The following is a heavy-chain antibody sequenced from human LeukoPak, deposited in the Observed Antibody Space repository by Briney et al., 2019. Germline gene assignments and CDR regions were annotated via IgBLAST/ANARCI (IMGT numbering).Heavy chain of an antibody. V-gene: IGHV3-23*01. CDR2: ISGSGGST. D-gene: IGHD3-16*01. CDR1: GFTFDDYA. J-gene: IGHJ4*02. CDR3: AKDPHPLGELFPYYFDY. Sequence: GGSLRLSCAASGFTFDDYAMHWVRQAPGKGLEWVSAISGSGGSTYYADSVKGRFTISRDNSKNTLYLQMNSLRAEDTAVYYCAKDPHPLGELFPYYFDYWGQGTLVTVSS.